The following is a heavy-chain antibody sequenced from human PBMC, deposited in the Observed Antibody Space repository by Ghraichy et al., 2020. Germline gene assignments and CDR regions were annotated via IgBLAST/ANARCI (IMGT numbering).Heavy chain of an antibody. J-gene: IGHJ6*02. CDR1: GFTVSSYY. D-gene: IGHD4-11*01. CDR3: ASRTGYSKEKLAGMEV. CDR2: IYSGGST. V-gene: IGHV3-53*01. Sequence: GGSLRLSCAASGFTVSSYYMSWVRQAPGKGLEWVSVIYSGGSTYYADSVKGRFTISRANSKNTLYLQMNSLIAEDTVVYYCASRTGYSKEKLAGMEVWGQRTTVTVSS.